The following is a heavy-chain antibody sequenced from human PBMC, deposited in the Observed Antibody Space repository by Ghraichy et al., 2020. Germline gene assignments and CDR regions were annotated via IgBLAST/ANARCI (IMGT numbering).Heavy chain of an antibody. D-gene: IGHD2-2*01. J-gene: IGHJ6*02. CDR1: GASVSSGGSY. V-gene: IGHV4-31*03. CDR2: ISYSGNT. CDR3: ARDHIVEVTAAPFYHYYGLDV. Sequence: SETLSLTCTVSGASVSSGGSYWSWIRQHPGKGLEWIGYISYSGNTYYIPSLKSRVSISIDPSKNQFSLKLTSVTAADTALYFCARDHIVEVTAAPFYHYYGLDVWGQGTTVTVSS.